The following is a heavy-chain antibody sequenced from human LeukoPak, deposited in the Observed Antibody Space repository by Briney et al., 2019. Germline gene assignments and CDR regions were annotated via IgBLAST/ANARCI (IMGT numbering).Heavy chain of an antibody. CDR2: VYYSGST. V-gene: IGHV4-31*03. J-gene: IGHJ4*02. D-gene: IGHD2-2*01. Sequence: SETLSLTCTVSGGSISSGGNYWSWIRQHPGKGLEWIGYVYYSGSTYYNPSLKSRVTISVDTSKNQFSLKLSSVTAADTAVYYCASSRSSTSFDYWGEATLVTVSS. CDR3: ASSRSSTSFDY. CDR1: GGSISSGGNY.